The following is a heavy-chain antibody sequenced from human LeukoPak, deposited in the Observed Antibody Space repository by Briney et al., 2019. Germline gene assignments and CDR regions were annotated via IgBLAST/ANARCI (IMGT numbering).Heavy chain of an antibody. V-gene: IGHV3-30*02. D-gene: IGHD5-18*01. CDR1: GFIFSNSV. CDR2: IRKDGSGT. CDR3: AKGDSYGFDY. Sequence: PGGSLRLSCVASGFIFSNSVMHWVRQAPGKGLEWVAFIRKDGSGTYYADSVKGRFTIPRDNSKNTVHLQMSSLGAEDTAVYYCAKGDSYGFDYWGQGSLVTVSS. J-gene: IGHJ4*02.